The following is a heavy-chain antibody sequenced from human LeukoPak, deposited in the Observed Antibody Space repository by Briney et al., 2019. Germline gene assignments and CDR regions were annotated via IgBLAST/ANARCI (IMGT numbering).Heavy chain of an antibody. Sequence: SETLSLTCAVYGGSFSGYYWSWIRQPPGKGLEWIGEIDHSGSTNYNPSLKSRVTISLDTSKNQFSLKLNSVTAADTAVYYCAKSNGYGLVDIWGQGTMVTVSS. CDR2: IDHSGST. D-gene: IGHD3-10*01. J-gene: IGHJ3*02. CDR1: GGSFSGYY. CDR3: AKSNGYGLVDI. V-gene: IGHV4-34*01.